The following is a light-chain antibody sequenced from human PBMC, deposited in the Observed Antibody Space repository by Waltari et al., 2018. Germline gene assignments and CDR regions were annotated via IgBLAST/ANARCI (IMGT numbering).Light chain of an antibody. CDR1: QTISTY. CDR3: QQSYISPRT. J-gene: IGKJ4*01. V-gene: IGKV1-39*01. CDR2: AAS. Sequence: IQMTQSPSSLSASEGDRVTITCRASQTISTYLNWYQQKPGKAPKLLIYAASSLQVGVPSRFSGSGSGTDFKLTISSLQPEDFATYYCQQSYISPRTFGGGTKVEI.